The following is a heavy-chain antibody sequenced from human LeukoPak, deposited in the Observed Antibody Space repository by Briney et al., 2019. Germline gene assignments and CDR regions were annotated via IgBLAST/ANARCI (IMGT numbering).Heavy chain of an antibody. Sequence: KASETLSLTCTVSGGSISSSSYYWGWIRQPPGKGLEWIGSIYYSGSTYYNPSLKSRVTISVDTSKNQFSLKLSSVTAADTAVYYCARARGYCSGGSCYADYWGQGTLVTVSS. D-gene: IGHD2-15*01. CDR2: IYYSGST. CDR3: ARARGYCSGGSCYADY. CDR1: GGSISSSSYY. V-gene: IGHV4-39*07. J-gene: IGHJ4*02.